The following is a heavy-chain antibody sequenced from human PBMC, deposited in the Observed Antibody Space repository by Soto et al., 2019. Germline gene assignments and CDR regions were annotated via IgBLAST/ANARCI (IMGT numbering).Heavy chain of an antibody. Sequence: QVQLQQWVAGLLKPSETLSLTCAVYGGSFSGYYWNWIRQPPGKGLEWIGEINHSGSTNYNPSLKSRVTLSVDTSKNQFSLKLSSVTAADTAVYYCARGWGRIFDYWGQGTLVTVSS. CDR2: INHSGST. V-gene: IGHV4-34*01. D-gene: IGHD7-27*01. J-gene: IGHJ4*02. CDR3: ARGWGRIFDY. CDR1: GGSFSGYY.